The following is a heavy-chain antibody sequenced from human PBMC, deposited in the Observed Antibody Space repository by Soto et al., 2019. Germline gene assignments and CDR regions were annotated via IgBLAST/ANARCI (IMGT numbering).Heavy chain of an antibody. V-gene: IGHV1-18*01. Sequence: ASVKVSCKASGYTFTSYGISWVRQAPGQGLEWMGWISAYNGNTNYAQKLQGRVTMTTDTSTSTAYMELRSLRSDDTAVYYCARDYPSPYYYGSGRFYYYGMDVWGQGTTVTVSS. CDR1: GYTFTSYG. CDR3: ARDYPSPYYYGSGRFYYYGMDV. D-gene: IGHD3-10*01. J-gene: IGHJ6*02. CDR2: ISAYNGNT.